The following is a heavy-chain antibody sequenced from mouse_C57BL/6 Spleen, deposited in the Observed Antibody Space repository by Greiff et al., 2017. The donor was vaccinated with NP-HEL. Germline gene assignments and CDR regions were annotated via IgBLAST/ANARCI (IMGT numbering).Heavy chain of an antibody. V-gene: IGHV3-6*01. CDR3: ARVYYGYDEGFDY. CDR2: ISYDGSN. D-gene: IGHD2-2*01. J-gene: IGHJ2*01. CDR1: GYSITSGYY. Sequence: VQLQQSGPGLVKPSQSLSLTCSVTGYSITSGYYWNWIRQFPGNKLEWMGYISYDGSNNYNPSLKNRISITRDTSKNQFFLKLNSVTTEDTATYYCARVYYGYDEGFDYWGQGTTLTVSS.